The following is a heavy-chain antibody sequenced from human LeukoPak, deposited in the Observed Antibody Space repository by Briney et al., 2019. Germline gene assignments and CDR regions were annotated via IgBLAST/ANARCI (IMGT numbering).Heavy chain of an antibody. CDR2: IYYSGST. Sequence: SETLSLTCTVSGGSISSYYWSWIRQPPGKGLEWIGYIYYSGSTNYNPSLKSRVTISVDTSKNQFSLKLSSVTAADTAVYYCARDGGAYGSGNYEFDYWGQGTLVTVSS. D-gene: IGHD3-10*01. V-gene: IGHV4-59*01. CDR1: GGSISSYY. J-gene: IGHJ4*02. CDR3: ARDGGAYGSGNYEFDY.